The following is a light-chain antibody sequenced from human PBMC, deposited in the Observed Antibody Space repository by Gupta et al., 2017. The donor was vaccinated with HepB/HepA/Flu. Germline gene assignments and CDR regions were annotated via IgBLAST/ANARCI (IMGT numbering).Light chain of an antibody. Sequence: QSALTQPASVSGSPGQSFPISCTGTSSDVGGYNYVSWYQQHPGKAPKLMIYDVSNRPSGVSNRFSGSKSGNTASLTISGLQAEDEADYYCSSYTSSSTLVFGGGTKLTVL. V-gene: IGLV2-14*01. CDR1: SSDVGGYNY. CDR2: DVS. CDR3: SSYTSSSTLV. J-gene: IGLJ2*01.